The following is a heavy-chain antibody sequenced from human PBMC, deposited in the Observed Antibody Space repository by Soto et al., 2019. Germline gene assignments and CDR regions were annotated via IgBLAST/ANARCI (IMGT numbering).Heavy chain of an antibody. D-gene: IGHD3-10*01. J-gene: IGHJ4*02. CDR1: GYTFSNYD. V-gene: IGHV1-8*01. Sequence: QVQLVQSGAELKKPGASVKVSCKASGYTFSNYDMNWVRQATGQGPEWIGWVNPNNGDTGYAQKFEGRVTLATDISTTTPYMELTSLPSEDTVIYYCAKVSRKGSAIDFDYWGQRTLITVSP. CDR3: AKVSRKGSAIDFDY. CDR2: VNPNNGDT.